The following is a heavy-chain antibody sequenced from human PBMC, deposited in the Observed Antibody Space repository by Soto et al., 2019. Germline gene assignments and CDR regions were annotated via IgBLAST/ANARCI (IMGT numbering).Heavy chain of an antibody. CDR3: ASERIIAARHYHHGMHV. D-gene: IGHD6-6*01. J-gene: IGHJ6*02. CDR2: LNPSGGST. V-gene: IGHV1-46*01. Sequence: GASVKVSCKAPGYTFTSYYMHWVRPAPGQGLEWMGMLNPSGGSTSYAQKFQGRVTMTRDTSMSRVCMELSSLRSEDTAVYCCASERIIAARHYHHGMHVWGQGTTVTV. CDR1: GYTFTSYY.